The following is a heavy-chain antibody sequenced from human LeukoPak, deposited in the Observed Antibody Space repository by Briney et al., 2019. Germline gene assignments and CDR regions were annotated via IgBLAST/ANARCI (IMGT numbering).Heavy chain of an antibody. Sequence: GGSLRLSCAASAFTFSSYWMSWVRQAPGKGLEWVANIKQGGSEKYYVDSVKGRFTISRDNAKNSLYLQMNSLRAEDTAVYYCARQSSGWTYYYYYMDVWGKGTTVTVSS. CDR2: IKQGGSEK. V-gene: IGHV3-7*01. D-gene: IGHD6-19*01. CDR3: ARQSSGWTYYYYYMDV. CDR1: AFTFSSYW. J-gene: IGHJ6*03.